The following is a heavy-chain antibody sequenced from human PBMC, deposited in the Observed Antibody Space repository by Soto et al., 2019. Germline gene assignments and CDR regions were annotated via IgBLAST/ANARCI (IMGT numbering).Heavy chain of an antibody. CDR1: GGSFSGYQ. V-gene: IGHV4-34*02. J-gene: IGHJ6*03. CDR2: INDSGDI. D-gene: IGHD3-10*01. Sequence: QVQLQQWGAGLLKPSETLSLTCAVYGGSFSGYQWSWIRQTPGKGLEWIGGINDSGDINYNPSLKSRVTILVDAAKKQISLKLSSVTAADTAVYFCARGLILWFGDLSRLGGYYYYMDVWGKGTTVTVSS. CDR3: ARGLILWFGDLSRLGGYYYYMDV.